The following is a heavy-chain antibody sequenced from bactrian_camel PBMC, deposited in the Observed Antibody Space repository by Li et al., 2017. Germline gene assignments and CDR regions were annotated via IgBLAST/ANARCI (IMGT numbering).Heavy chain of an antibody. Sequence: QVQLVESGGGSVQAGGSLRLSCVASGVTFRSYCMGWVRQAPGKGLEWVSGIYSDSSNTGYAESVKGRFTISRDNAKNTLYLQMNSLKHEDTALYYCARGGYGGGMGYWGQGTQVTVS. J-gene: IGHJ6*01. D-gene: IGHD6*01. CDR1: GVTFRSYC. V-gene: IGHV3S6*01. CDR2: IYSDSSNT. CDR3: ARGGYGGGMGY.